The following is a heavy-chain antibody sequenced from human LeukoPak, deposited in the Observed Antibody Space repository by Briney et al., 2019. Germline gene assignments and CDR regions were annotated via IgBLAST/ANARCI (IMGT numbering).Heavy chain of an antibody. Sequence: PGGSLRLSCAASGFTFSSYAMSWVRQAPGKGLEWVSATSGSGGSTYYADSVKGRFTISRDNSKNTLYLQMNSLRAEDTAVYYCAKDRIADRRLGYGLDHWGQGTLVAVSS. CDR1: GFTFSSYA. D-gene: IGHD5-18*01. CDR3: AKDRIADRRLGYGLDH. J-gene: IGHJ4*02. V-gene: IGHV3-23*01. CDR2: TSGSGGST.